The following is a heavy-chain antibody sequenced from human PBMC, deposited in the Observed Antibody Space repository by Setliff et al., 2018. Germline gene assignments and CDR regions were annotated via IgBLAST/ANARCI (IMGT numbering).Heavy chain of an antibody. CDR1: GGSFSGYY. CDR3: ASVDIVLMVHAL. D-gene: IGHD2-8*01. CDR2: INHSGST. J-gene: IGHJ4*02. Sequence: PSETLSLTCAVYGGSFSGYYWSWIRQPPGKGLEWIGEINHSGSTNYNPSLKSRVTISVDTSKNQFSLKLSSVTAADTAVYYCASVDIVLMVHALWGQGTLVTVSS. V-gene: IGHV4-34*01.